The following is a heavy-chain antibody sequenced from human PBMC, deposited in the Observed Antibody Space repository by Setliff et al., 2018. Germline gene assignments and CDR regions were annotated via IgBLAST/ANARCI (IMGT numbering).Heavy chain of an antibody. V-gene: IGHV3-21*01. D-gene: IGHD3-22*01. CDR1: GFTFSDYT. CDR2: ISSSGTYI. J-gene: IGHJ5*02. Sequence: GGSLRLSCAASGFTFSDYTMNWVRQAPGKGLEWVSSISSSGTYIYYADSVKGRFTMSRDNAKNSLYLQLNRLRAEDTAVYYCARGNFYYFDRTGRGPNWFDPWGQGTLVTVSS. CDR3: ARGNFYYFDRTGRGPNWFDP.